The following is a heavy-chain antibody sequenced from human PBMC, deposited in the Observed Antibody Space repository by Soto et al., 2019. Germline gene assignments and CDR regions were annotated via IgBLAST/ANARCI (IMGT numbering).Heavy chain of an antibody. Sequence: SETLSLTCTVSGGSISSYYWSWIRQPPGKGLEWIGYIYYSGSTNYNPSLKSRVTISVDTSKNQFSLKLSSVTAADTAVYYCARHNPRGYYDILTGHIHPPYFDYWGQGTLVTVSS. D-gene: IGHD3-9*01. CDR1: GGSISSYY. J-gene: IGHJ4*02. V-gene: IGHV4-59*08. CDR2: IYYSGST. CDR3: ARHNPRGYYDILTGHIHPPYFDY.